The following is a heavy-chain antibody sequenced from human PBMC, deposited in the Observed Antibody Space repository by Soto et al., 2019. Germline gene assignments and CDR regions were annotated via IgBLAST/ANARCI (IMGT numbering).Heavy chain of an antibody. CDR3: ARGKGSGRARDWFDT. CDR2: IYYSGST. D-gene: IGHD3-10*01. J-gene: IGHJ5*02. Sequence: QVQLQESGPGLVKPSQTLSLTCSVSGYSMRIGGYYWSWIRQLPGKGLEWIGYIYYSGSTNYNPYVKSRVTXAXXXSXXQFSLRLSAVTAAATAVYYCARGKGSGRARDWFDTWGQGTRVTVSS. V-gene: IGHV4-31*03. CDR1: GYSMRIGGYY.